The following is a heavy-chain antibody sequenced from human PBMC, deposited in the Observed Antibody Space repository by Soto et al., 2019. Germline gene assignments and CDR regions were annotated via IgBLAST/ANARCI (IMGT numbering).Heavy chain of an antibody. CDR3: ARGPRPSSAGTGAY. V-gene: IGHV3-9*01. CDR2: IYSDDHRT. CDR1: GIALEDYA. D-gene: IGHD6-13*01. J-gene: IGHJ4*02. Sequence: LRLSCVASGIALEDYAMHWVRQVPGQGLEWVSGIYSDDHRTAYADSVKGRFTISRDNAKNTLYLQMNSLRAEDTAVYYCARGPRPSSAGTGAYWGQGTLVTVSS.